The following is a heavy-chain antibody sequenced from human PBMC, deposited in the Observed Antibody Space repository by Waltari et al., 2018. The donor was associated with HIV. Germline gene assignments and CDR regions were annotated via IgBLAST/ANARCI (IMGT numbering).Heavy chain of an antibody. Sequence: QLQLQESGPGLVKPSETLSLTCTVSGGSISSSSYSWGWIRQPPGKGLEWIGSIYYSGRTYYNPSLKSRVTISVDTSKNQFSLKLSSVTAADTAVYYCARQEYSSSSVFGYWGQGTLVTVSS. CDR1: GGSISSSSYS. D-gene: IGHD6-6*01. V-gene: IGHV4-39*01. J-gene: IGHJ4*02. CDR2: IYYSGRT. CDR3: ARQEYSSSSVFGY.